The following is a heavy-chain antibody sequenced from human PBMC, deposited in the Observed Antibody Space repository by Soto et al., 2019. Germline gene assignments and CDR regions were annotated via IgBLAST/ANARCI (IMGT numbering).Heavy chain of an antibody. CDR1: DFTFSFGSYG. CDR2: ISPDGRGT. D-gene: IGHD3-9*01. Sequence: GGSLRLSCAASDFTFSFGSYGMNWVRQAPGKGLEWVATISPDGRGTHYADSVKGRFTISRDNSKSTLSLQMDGLRAEDTAVYYCAKDPSTGPADYWGQGTLVTVSS. J-gene: IGHJ4*02. CDR3: AKDPSTGPADY. V-gene: IGHV3-23*01.